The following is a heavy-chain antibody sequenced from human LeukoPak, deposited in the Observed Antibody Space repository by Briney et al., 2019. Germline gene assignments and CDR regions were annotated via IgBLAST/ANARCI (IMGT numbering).Heavy chain of an antibody. D-gene: IGHD3-9*01. CDR1: GFTFDDYA. CDR2: ISWNSGSI. V-gene: IGHV3-9*01. J-gene: IGHJ4*02. Sequence: PGGSLRLSCAASGFTFDDYAIHWVRQAPGKGLEWVSGISWNSGSIGYADSVKGRFTISRDNAKNSLYLQMNSLRAEDTALYYCAKGVRYFDWVFDYWGQGNLVTVSS. CDR3: AKGVRYFDWVFDY.